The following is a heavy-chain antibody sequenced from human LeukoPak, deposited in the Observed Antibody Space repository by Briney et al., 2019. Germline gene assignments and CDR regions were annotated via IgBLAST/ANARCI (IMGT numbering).Heavy chain of an antibody. V-gene: IGHV3-21*01. D-gene: IGHD3-10*02. CDR2: ISSSSSYI. CDR1: GFTFSSYS. J-gene: IGHJ6*04. CDR3: AELGITMIGGV. Sequence: GGSLRLSCAASGFTFSSYSMNWVRQAPGKGLEWVSSISSSSSYIYYADSVKGRFTISRDNAKNSLYLQMNSLKAEDTAVYYCAELGITMIGGVWGKGTTVTISS.